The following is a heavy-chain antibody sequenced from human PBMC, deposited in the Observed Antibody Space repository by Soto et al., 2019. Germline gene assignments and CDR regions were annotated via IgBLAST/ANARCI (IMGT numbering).Heavy chain of an antibody. CDR3: AKHFQDSTFAVPPNYYYYYMDV. D-gene: IGHD3-3*01. Sequence: GGSLRLSCAASGFTFSSYAMSWVRQAPGKGLEWVSAISGSGGSTYYADSVKGRFTIPRDNSKNTLYLQMNSLRAEDTAVYYCAKHFQDSTFAVPPNYYYYYMDVWGKGTTVTVSS. J-gene: IGHJ6*03. CDR2: ISGSGGST. CDR1: GFTFSSYA. V-gene: IGHV3-23*01.